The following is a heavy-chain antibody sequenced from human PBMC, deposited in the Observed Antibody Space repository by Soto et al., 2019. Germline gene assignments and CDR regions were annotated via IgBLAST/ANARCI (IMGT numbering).Heavy chain of an antibody. D-gene: IGHD3-22*01. CDR2: IIPIFGTA. V-gene: IGHV1-69*13. J-gene: IGHJ1*01. Sequence: SVKVSYKASGGTFSSYAISWVRQAPGQGLEWMGGIIPIFGTANYAQKFQGRVTITADESTSTAYMELSSLRSEDTAVYYCARHTPPYDSSGYYPHAEYFQHWGQGTLVTVSS. CDR1: GGTFSSYA. CDR3: ARHTPPYDSSGYYPHAEYFQH.